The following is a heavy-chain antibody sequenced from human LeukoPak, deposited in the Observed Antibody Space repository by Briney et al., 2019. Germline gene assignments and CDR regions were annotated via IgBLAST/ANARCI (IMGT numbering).Heavy chain of an antibody. CDR3: ARAQEAAAGTYNWFDP. CDR2: IKQDGSEK. V-gene: IGHV3-7*01. J-gene: IGHJ5*02. Sequence: GAPRPLCCASWVSFISCWVRRGRPDPREGGGGGAHIKQDGSEKYYVDSVKGRFTISRDNAKNSLYLQMNSLRAEDTAVYYCARAQEAAAGTYNWFDPWGQGTLVTVSS. CDR1: WVSFISCW. D-gene: IGHD6-13*01.